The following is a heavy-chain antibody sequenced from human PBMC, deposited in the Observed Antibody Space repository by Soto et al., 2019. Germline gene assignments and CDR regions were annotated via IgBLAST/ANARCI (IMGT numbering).Heavy chain of an antibody. J-gene: IGHJ2*01. CDR1: GFTFSSYE. V-gene: IGHV3-48*03. D-gene: IGHD3-16*01. CDR3: ARIGAPLGEGWYFDL. Sequence: EVQLVESGGGLVQPGGSLRLSCAASGFTFSSYEMNWVRQAPGKGLEWVSYISSSGSTIYYADSVKGRFTISRDNAKNSLYLQMNSLRAEDTAVYYCARIGAPLGEGWYFDLWGRGTLVTVSS. CDR2: ISSSGSTI.